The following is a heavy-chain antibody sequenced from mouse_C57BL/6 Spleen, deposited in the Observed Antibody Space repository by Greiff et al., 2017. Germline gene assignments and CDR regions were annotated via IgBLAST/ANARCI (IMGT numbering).Heavy chain of an antibody. D-gene: IGHD2-1*01. CDR3: ARSVYYGNYVGFAY. Sequence: QVQLQQPGAELVKPGASVKMSYKASGYTFTSYWITWVKQRPGQGLEWIGDIYPGSGSTNYNEKFKSKATLTVDTSSSTAYMQLSSLTSEDSAVYYCARSVYYGNYVGFAYWGQGTLVTVSA. CDR1: GYTFTSYW. J-gene: IGHJ3*01. V-gene: IGHV1-55*01. CDR2: IYPGSGST.